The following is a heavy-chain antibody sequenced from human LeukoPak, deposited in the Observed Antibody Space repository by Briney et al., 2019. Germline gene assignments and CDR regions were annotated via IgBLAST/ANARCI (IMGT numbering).Heavy chain of an antibody. CDR1: GASISDTHW. Sequence: SETLSLTCAVSGASISDTHWWSWVRQPPGKGLEWIGEIYKSGSPNYNPSLRSRVAISEDKFKNQFLLKLTSVTAADTAVYYCARDPHTSNQPDYWGQGALVTVSS. V-gene: IGHV4-4*02. D-gene: IGHD2-2*01. J-gene: IGHJ4*02. CDR3: ARDPHTSNQPDY. CDR2: IYKSGSP.